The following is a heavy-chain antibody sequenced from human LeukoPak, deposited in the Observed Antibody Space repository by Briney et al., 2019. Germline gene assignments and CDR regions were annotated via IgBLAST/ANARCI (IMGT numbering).Heavy chain of an antibody. V-gene: IGHV4-59*08. CDR1: GGSITNYY. CDR2: IYYSGST. CDR3: ARQGYSGSYYFDS. Sequence: SETLSLTCTVSGGSITNYYWSWIRQPLGKGLEWIGYIYYSGSTNYNPSPKSRVTISVDTSENQFSLRLTSVTAADTAVYYCARQGYSGSYYFDSWGQGSLATVSS. J-gene: IGHJ4*02. D-gene: IGHD1-26*01.